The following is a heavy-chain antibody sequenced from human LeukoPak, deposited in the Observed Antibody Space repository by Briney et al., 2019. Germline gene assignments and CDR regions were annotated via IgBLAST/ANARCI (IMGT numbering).Heavy chain of an antibody. J-gene: IGHJ4*02. V-gene: IGHV3-11*01. D-gene: IGHD3-3*01. CDR2: ISSTDVI. Sequence: GGSLRLSCAASGFSFSDYYMSWIRQAPGKGPEWVSYISSTDVIFYADSVKGRFTISRDNAKNSLYLQMNSLRAEDTAVYYCILRSGHMYYFDYWGQGTLVTVSS. CDR3: ILRSGHMYYFDY. CDR1: GFSFSDYY.